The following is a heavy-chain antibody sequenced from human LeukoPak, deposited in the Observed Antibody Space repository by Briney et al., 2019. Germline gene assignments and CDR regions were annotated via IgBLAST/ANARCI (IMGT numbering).Heavy chain of an antibody. CDR1: GFNFITAA. CDR2: IGSSGGST. V-gene: IGHV3-23*01. J-gene: IGHJ3*01. Sequence: GGSLRLSCAASGFNFITAAMTWVRQAPGKGLEWVSLIGSSGGSTYYADSVKGRFTISRDNFNHTLSLQMNSLRVEDTAIYYCVKDIQLSTWGLGTMVTVSS. D-gene: IGHD5-24*01. CDR3: VKDIQLST.